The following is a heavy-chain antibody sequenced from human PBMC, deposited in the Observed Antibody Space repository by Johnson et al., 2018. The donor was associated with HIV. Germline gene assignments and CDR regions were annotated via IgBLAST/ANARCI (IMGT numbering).Heavy chain of an antibody. CDR2: IWYDGSNK. D-gene: IGHD6-13*01. J-gene: IGHJ3*02. CDR1: GFSFSSYA. Sequence: VQLVESGGGVVQPGGSLRLTCKASGFSFSSYAIHWVRQAPGKGLEWVAVIWYDGSNKYYADSVKGRFTISRDNSKNTLYLQMNSLRAEDTAVYYCARYSSSSRDTFDIWGQGTMVTVSS. CDR3: ARYSSSSRDTFDI. V-gene: IGHV3-33*01.